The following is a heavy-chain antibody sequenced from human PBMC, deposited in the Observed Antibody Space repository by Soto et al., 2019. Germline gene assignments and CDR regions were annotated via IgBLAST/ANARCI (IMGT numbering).Heavy chain of an antibody. V-gene: IGHV4-39*01. CDR2: IYYSGST. CDR3: ARLVGSFGSFDY. D-gene: IGHD1-26*01. J-gene: IGHJ4*02. CDR1: GGSISSSSYY. Sequence: SETLSLTCTVSGGSISSSSYYWGWIRQPPGKGLEWIGSIYYSGSTYYNPSLKSRVTISVDTSKNQFSLKLSSVTAADTAVYYCARLVGSFGSFDYWGQGTLVTVSS.